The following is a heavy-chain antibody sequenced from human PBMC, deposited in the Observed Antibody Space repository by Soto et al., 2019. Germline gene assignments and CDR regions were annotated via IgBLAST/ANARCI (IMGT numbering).Heavy chain of an antibody. CDR2: INPNSGGT. D-gene: IGHD3-10*01. V-gene: IGHV1-2*02. Sequence: ASVKVSCKASGYTFSGFYMHWVRQAPGQGLEWMGWINPNSGGTKSAEKFQGRVTMTRDTSISTAYMELNSLKTEDTAVYYCTTWYVPDGDPPQFDYWGQGTLVTVSS. CDR3: TTWYVPDGDPPQFDY. CDR1: GYTFSGFY. J-gene: IGHJ4*02.